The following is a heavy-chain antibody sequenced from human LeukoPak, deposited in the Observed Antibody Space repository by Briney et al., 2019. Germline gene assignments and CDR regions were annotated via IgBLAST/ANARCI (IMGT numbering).Heavy chain of an antibody. D-gene: IGHD6-19*01. J-gene: IGHJ4*02. V-gene: IGHV3-11*01. CDR2: ISSSGSTI. CDR1: GFTFSDYY. CDR3: ARAKGSGWCVPFFDY. Sequence: GGSLRLSCAASGFTFSDYYMSWIRQAPGKGLEWVSYISSSGSTIYYADSVKGRFTISRDNAKNSLYLQMNSLRAEDTAVYYCARAKGSGWCVPFFDYWGQGTLVTVSS.